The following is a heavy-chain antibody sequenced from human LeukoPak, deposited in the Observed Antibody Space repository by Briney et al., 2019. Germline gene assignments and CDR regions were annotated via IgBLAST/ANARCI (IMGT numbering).Heavy chain of an antibody. CDR1: GFTVSSNY. CDR2: ISGSGGST. Sequence: GGSLRLSCAASGFTVSSNYMSWVRQAPGKGLEWVSAISGSGGSTYYADSVKGRFTISRDNSKNTLYLQMNSLRAEDTAVYYCAKAYTVATMPLGYWGQGTLVTVSS. CDR3: AKAYTVATMPLGY. V-gene: IGHV3-23*01. J-gene: IGHJ4*02. D-gene: IGHD5-12*01.